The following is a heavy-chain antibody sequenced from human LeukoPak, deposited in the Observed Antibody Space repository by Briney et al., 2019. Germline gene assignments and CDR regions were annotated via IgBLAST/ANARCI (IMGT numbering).Heavy chain of an antibody. J-gene: IGHJ6*02. Sequence: PGGSLRLSCAASGFTFSYYGIHWVRQAPGKGLEWVAVIWDDGSNKYYADSVKGRFTISKSRNTLYLQMNSLRAEDTAVYYCARESVVPTALRVDYYYYYGMDVWGQGTTVIVSS. CDR3: ARESVVPTALRVDYYYYYGMDV. D-gene: IGHD2-2*01. CDR1: GFTFSYYG. V-gene: IGHV3-33*01. CDR2: IWDDGSNK.